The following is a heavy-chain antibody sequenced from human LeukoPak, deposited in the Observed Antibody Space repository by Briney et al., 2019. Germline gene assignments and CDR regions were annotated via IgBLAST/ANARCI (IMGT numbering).Heavy chain of an antibody. CDR3: ARGRSN. Sequence: SETLSLTCTVSGYSISSGYYWGWIRQPPGKGLEWIGNIFNSGTTHYSPSLRSRVTISVDTSKNQFSLNLNSVTAADTAVYYCARGRSNWSQGTLVTVSS. J-gene: IGHJ4*02. CDR2: IFNSGTT. V-gene: IGHV4-38-2*02. CDR1: GYSISSGYY.